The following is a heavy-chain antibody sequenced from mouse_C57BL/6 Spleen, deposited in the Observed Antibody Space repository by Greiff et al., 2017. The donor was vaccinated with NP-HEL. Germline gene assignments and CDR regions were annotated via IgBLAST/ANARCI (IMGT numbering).Heavy chain of an antibody. CDR2: INPSTGGT. CDR3: ARNPTATGYFDY. V-gene: IGHV1-42*01. CDR1: GYSFTGYY. Sequence: EVQLQQSGPELVKPGASVQISCKASGYSFTGYYMNWVKQSPEKSLEWIGEINPSTGGTTYNQKFKAKATLTVDKSSSTAYMQLKSLTSEDSAVYYCARNPTATGYFDYWGQGTTLTVSS. J-gene: IGHJ2*01. D-gene: IGHD3-3*01.